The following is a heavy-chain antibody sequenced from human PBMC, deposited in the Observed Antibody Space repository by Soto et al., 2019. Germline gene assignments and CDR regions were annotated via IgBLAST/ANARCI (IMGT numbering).Heavy chain of an antibody. CDR3: TGGPSTDILSGFDH. D-gene: IGHD6-25*01. Sequence: GSLRLSCAASGFTFSTYAMSWVRQPPGKGLECVSSISGNSDTTAYTDSVKGRFTISRDNSKNTLYLQMNSLRAEDTAVYYCTGGPSTDILSGFDHWGQGTQVTVS. CDR2: ISGNSDTT. V-gene: IGHV3-23*01. J-gene: IGHJ4*02. CDR1: GFTFSTYA.